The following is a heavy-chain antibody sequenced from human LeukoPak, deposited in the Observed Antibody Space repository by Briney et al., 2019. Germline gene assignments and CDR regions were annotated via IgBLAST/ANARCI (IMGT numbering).Heavy chain of an antibody. CDR3: ARSTDARLLWFGELLSYYFDY. V-gene: IGHV1-2*02. J-gene: IGHJ4*02. D-gene: IGHD3-10*01. CDR1: GYAFTGYY. Sequence: ASVKVSCKASGYAFTGYYMHWVRQAPGQGLEWMGWINPNSGGTNYAQKFQGRVTKTRDTSISTAYMELSRLRSDDTAVYYCARSTDARLLWFGELLSYYFDYWGQGTLVTVSS. CDR2: INPNSGGT.